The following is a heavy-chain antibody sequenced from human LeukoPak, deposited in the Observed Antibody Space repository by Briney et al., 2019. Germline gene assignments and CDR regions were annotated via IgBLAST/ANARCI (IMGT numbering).Heavy chain of an antibody. V-gene: IGHV1-18*04. Sequence: GASVKVSCKASGYTFTSYYMHWVRQAPGQGLEWMGWISAYNGNTNYAQKLQGRVTMTTDTSTSTAYMELRSLRSDDTAVYYCARDLNYYDSSGYYYDYWGQGTLVTVSS. CDR2: ISAYNGNT. D-gene: IGHD3-22*01. J-gene: IGHJ4*02. CDR3: ARDLNYYDSSGYYYDY. CDR1: GYTFTSYY.